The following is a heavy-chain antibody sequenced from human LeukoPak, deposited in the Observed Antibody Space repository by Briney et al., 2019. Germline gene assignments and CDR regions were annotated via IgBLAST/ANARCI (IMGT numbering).Heavy chain of an antibody. V-gene: IGHV1-2*02. D-gene: IGHD6-13*01. CDR1: GYTFTDYY. CDR2: INPNSDAT. J-gene: IGHJ4*02. CDR3: ARSYSTTWLSDY. Sequence: APVKDSCKASGYTFTDYYLHWVRQAPGQGLEWMGWINPNSDATNYAQKFQGTVTMTRDTSISTAYMELSRLTSDDTAVYYCARSYSTTWLSDYWGQGTLLADSS.